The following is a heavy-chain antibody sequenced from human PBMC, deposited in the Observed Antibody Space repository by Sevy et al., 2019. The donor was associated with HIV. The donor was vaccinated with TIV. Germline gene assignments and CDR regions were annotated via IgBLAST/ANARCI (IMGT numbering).Heavy chain of an antibody. CDR3: VREDINAPRTLLSFDI. V-gene: IGHV1-2*06. CDR1: GYIFSDYN. J-gene: IGHJ3*02. Sequence: ASVKVSCKTTGYIFSDYNMHWVRQAPGQGLEWMALINPNSGVTIYAHNFRGRVSVARDTSMSTAYMELPGLTSDDTAVYYWVREDINAPRTLLSFDIWGQGTMVTVSS. CDR2: INPNSGVT.